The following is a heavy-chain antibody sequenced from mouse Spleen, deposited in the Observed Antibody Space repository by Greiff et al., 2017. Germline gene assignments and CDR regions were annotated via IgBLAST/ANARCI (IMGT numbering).Heavy chain of an antibody. Sequence: VQLQESGPGLVAPSQSLSITCTVSGFSLTSYGVHWVRQPPGKGLEWLVVIWSDGSTTYNSALKSRLSISKDNSKSQVFLKMNSLQTDDTAMYYCARNTDFPHYYAMDYWGQGTSVTVSS. J-gene: IGHJ4*01. V-gene: IGHV2-6*02. CDR1: GFSLTSYG. D-gene: IGHD2-4*01. CDR2: IWSDGST. CDR3: ARNTDFPHYYAMDY.